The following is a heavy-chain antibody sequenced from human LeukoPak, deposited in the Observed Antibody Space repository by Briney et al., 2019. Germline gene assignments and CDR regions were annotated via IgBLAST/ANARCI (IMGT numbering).Heavy chain of an antibody. V-gene: IGHV4-4*07. D-gene: IGHD3-10*01. J-gene: IGHJ4*02. Sequence: SETLSLTCTVSGGSISSYYCSWIRQPAGKGLEWIGRIYTSGSTNYNPSLKSRVTMSGDTSKNQFSLKLSSVTAADTAVYYCARDHMVRGVIEYWGQGTLVTVSS. CDR1: GGSISSYY. CDR2: IYTSGST. CDR3: ARDHMVRGVIEY.